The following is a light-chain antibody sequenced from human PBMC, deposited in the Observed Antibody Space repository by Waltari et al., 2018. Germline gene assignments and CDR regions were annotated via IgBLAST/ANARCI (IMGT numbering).Light chain of an antibody. Sequence: QSALTQPASVSGSPGQSITISCTGTSSDVGGYNYVSWYQQHPGKAPKVMIYDVSNRPSGFSNRFSGSKSGNTASLTISGLQAEDEADYFCSSYTSSSTIFGGGTRLTVL. J-gene: IGLJ2*01. V-gene: IGLV2-14*03. CDR1: SSDVGGYNY. CDR2: DVS. CDR3: SSYTSSSTI.